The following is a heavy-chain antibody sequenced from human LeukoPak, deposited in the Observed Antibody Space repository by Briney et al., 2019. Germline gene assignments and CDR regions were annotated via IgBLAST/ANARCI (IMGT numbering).Heavy chain of an antibody. CDR1: GFPFSVYG. J-gene: IGHJ4*02. D-gene: IGHD3-10*02. CDR2: VGHDGTFQ. CDR3: ARDKGRGRYVDD. V-gene: IGHV3-33*01. Sequence: GGSLRRSCAASGFPFSVYGMHWVRHAPGKGLEWLTVVGHDGTFQRYADSVKGRFTISRDNSMNTLYLQMNSLRVDDTSVYYCARDKGRGRYVDDWGQGTLVVVSS.